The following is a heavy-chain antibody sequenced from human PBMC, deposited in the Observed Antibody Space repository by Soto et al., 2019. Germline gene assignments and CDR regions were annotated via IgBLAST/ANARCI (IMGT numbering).Heavy chain of an antibody. D-gene: IGHD2-15*01. CDR3: AREPTCSGGSCYSACCIT. Sequence: SVKVSCKASGGTLSSYAISWVRQAPGQGLEWMGGIIPIFGTANYAQKFQGRVTITADESTSTAYMELSSLRSEDTAVYYCAREPTCSGGSCYSACCITWGQGTLVTVSS. CDR1: GGTLSSYA. V-gene: IGHV1-69*13. CDR2: IIPIFGTA. J-gene: IGHJ5*02.